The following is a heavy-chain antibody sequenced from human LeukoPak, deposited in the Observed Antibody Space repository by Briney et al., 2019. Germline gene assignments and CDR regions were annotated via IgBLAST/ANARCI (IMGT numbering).Heavy chain of an antibody. CDR2: ISYDGSNK. V-gene: IGHV3-30-3*01. CDR1: GFTFSSYA. J-gene: IGHJ4*02. D-gene: IGHD3-22*01. CDR3: ARRHEDPKYYYDSSGYFDY. Sequence: GRSLRLSCAASGFTFSSYAMHWVRQAPGKGLEWVAVISYDGSNKYYADSVKGRFTISRDNSKNTLYLQMNSLRAEDTAVYYCARRHEDPKYYYDSSGYFDYWGQGTLVTVSS.